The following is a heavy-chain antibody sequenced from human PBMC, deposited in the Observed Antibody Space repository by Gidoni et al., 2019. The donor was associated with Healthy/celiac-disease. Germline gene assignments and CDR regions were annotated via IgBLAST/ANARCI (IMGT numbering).Heavy chain of an antibody. CDR3: ARGAHNWNYVSLGY. V-gene: IGHV1-2*04. Sequence: QVQLVQSGAEVKKPGASVKVSCKASGYTFTGSYMHWVRQAPGQGLEWMGWINPNRGGTNYAQKFQGWVTMTRDTSISTAYMELSRLRSDDTAVYYCARGAHNWNYVSLGYWGQGTLVTVSS. J-gene: IGHJ4*02. CDR2: INPNRGGT. D-gene: IGHD1-7*01. CDR1: GYTFTGSY.